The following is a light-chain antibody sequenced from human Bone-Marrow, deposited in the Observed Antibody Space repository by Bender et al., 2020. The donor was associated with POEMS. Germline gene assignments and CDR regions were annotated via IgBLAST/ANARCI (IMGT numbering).Light chain of an antibody. CDR3: TSYTSSGTVL. CDR1: SSDVGRYNY. V-gene: IGLV2-14*01. J-gene: IGLJ2*01. Sequence: QSALTQPASVSGSPGQSITISCTGTSSDVGRYNYVSWYQQYPGKVPKLMIFDVTNRPSGVSNRFSGSKSGNTASLTISGLQAEDEADYYCTSYTSSGTVLFGGGTKVTVL. CDR2: DVT.